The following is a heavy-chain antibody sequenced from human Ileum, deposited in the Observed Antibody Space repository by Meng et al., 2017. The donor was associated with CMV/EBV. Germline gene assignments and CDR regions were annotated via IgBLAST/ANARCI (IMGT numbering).Heavy chain of an antibody. CDR1: GGSVNNYY. V-gene: IGHV4-4*07. CDR3: ARGPGASTREGFDY. Sequence: QVHLQRPGPGLLKPSETLSLTCTVSGGSVNNYYWSWIRQSAGKGLEWIGRFYSSDTYNYHPSLDSRVTMSLDTSKNQFSLNLRSVTAADTATYYCARGPGASTREGFDYWGLGTLVTVSS. CDR2: FYSSDTY. J-gene: IGHJ4*02. D-gene: IGHD1-26*01.